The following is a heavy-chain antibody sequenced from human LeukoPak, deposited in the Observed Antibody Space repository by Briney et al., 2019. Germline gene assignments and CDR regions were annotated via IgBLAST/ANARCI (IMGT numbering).Heavy chain of an antibody. V-gene: IGHV3-23*01. Sequence: GGSLRLSCAASGFTFSSYAMSWVRQAPGKGLEWVSAISGSGGSTYYADSVKGRFTISRDNSKNTLYLQMNSLRAEDTAVYYCAKGLGHYDFWSGPLGAFDIWGQGTMVTVSS. J-gene: IGHJ3*02. CDR2: ISGSGGST. CDR3: AKGLGHYDFWSGPLGAFDI. D-gene: IGHD3-3*01. CDR1: GFTFSSYA.